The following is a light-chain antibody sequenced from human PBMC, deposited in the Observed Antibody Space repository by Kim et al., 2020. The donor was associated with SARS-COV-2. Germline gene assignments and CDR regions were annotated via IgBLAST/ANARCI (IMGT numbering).Light chain of an antibody. Sequence: DIVMTQTPLSLSVTPGQPASISCKSSQSLLHSDGKTYLHWYLQKPGQSPHLLIYEVSRRFSGVPDRFSGSGSGTDFTLQISRVETEDVGVYYCMQGVYVPWTFGQGTKVYIK. CDR2: EVS. V-gene: IGKV2-29*02. CDR1: QSLLHSDGKTY. CDR3: MQGVYVPWT. J-gene: IGKJ1*01.